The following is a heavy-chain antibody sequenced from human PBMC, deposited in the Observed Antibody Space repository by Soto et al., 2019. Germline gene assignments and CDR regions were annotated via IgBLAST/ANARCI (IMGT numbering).Heavy chain of an antibody. Sequence: EVKLVESGGGWVQPGRSLRLSCAASGFSFDDYAMPWVRQLPGKGREWVAGIGWRSFTLGYANSVKGRFTISRDNAQNFLYLQMDDLRAEDSALYFCAKDRLASSRGRFDVWGQGTLVTVSS. D-gene: IGHD2-21*01. J-gene: IGHJ4*02. CDR2: IGWRSFTL. CDR3: AKDRLASSRGRFDV. V-gene: IGHV3-9*01. CDR1: GFSFDDYA.